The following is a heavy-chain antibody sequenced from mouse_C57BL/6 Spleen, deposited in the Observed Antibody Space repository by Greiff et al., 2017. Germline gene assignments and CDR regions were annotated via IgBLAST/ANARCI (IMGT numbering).Heavy chain of an antibody. CDR1: GYTFTSYW. J-gene: IGHJ4*01. Sequence: QVQLQQPGAELVRPGTSVKLSCKASGYTFTSYWMHWVKQRPGQGLEWIGVIDPSDSYTNYNQKFKGKATLTVDTSSSTAYMQLSSLTSEDSAVYYCARQLHYYYAMDYWGQGTSVTVSS. D-gene: IGHD2-1*01. V-gene: IGHV1-59*01. CDR2: IDPSDSYT. CDR3: ARQLHYYYAMDY.